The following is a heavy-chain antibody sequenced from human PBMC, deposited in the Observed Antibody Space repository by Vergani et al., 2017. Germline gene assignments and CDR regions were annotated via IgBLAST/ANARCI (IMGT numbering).Heavy chain of an antibody. J-gene: IGHJ6*04. CDR1: GLTFSDSA. CDR3: FYDFCAGYDAGDV. CDR2: IRDKAYNYAT. V-gene: IGHV3-73*01. D-gene: IGHD3-3*01. Sequence: EVHLVESGGGLVQPGESLKLSCATSGLTFSDSAIHWVRQTSGKGLEWIGRIRDKAYNYATVYAVSMKGRFTISRDDSKKTAYLQLNGLTTEDTAVYYCFYDFCAGYDAGDVWGKGTTVTVSS.